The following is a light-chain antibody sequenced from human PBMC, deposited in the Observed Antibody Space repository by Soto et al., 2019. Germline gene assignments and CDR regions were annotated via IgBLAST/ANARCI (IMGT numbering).Light chain of an antibody. CDR3: QQYITSPPMYT. V-gene: IGKV3-20*01. CDR2: GAS. CDR1: QSVSSRY. J-gene: IGKJ2*01. Sequence: ETVLTQSPGTLSLSPGERATLSCRASQSVSSRYLAWYQQKPGQAPRLLIYGASNRATGIPGRFSGSGSGTEFTLTISRLEPEDFAVYYCQQYITSPPMYTFGQGTKLEIK.